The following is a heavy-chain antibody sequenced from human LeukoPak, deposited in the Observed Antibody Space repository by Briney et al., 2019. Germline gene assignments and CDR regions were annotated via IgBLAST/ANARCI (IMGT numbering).Heavy chain of an antibody. CDR3: ARPYNLFGYCSGGSCYHDAFVI. V-gene: IGHV5-51*01. J-gene: IGHJ3*02. Sequence: GESLKISCKGSGYSFTSYWIGWVRQMPGKGLEWMGIIYLGDSDSRYCPSFQGQFTISADKSISTAYLQWSSLKASDTAMYYCARPYNLFGYCSGGSCYHDAFVICGQGKMVTVSS. CDR1: GYSFTSYW. CDR2: IYLGDSDS. D-gene: IGHD2-15*01.